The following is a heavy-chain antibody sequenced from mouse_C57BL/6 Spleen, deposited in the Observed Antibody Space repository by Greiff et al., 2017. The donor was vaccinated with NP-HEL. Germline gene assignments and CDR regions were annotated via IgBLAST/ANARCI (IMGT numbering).Heavy chain of an antibody. CDR3: ASPYYGSSYWYFDV. V-gene: IGHV5-9*01. CDR2: ISGGGGNT. D-gene: IGHD1-1*01. J-gene: IGHJ1*03. CDR1: GFTFSSYT. Sequence: EVHLVESGGGLVKPGGSLKLSCAASGFTFSSYTMSWVRQTPEKRLEWVATISGGGGNTYYPDSVKGRFTISRDNAKNTLYLQMSSLRSEDTALYYCASPYYGSSYWYFDVWGTGTTVTVSS.